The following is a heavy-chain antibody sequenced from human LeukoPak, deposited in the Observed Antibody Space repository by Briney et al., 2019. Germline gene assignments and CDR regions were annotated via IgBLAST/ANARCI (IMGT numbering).Heavy chain of an antibody. CDR1: GFTFSSYS. CDR2: ISSSSSYI. J-gene: IGHJ4*02. D-gene: IGHD2-2*01. CDR3: ARDLPPPPEEIVVVPAAIDY. Sequence: GGSLRLSCAASGFTFSSYSMNWVRQAPGKGLEWVSSISSSSSYIFYADSVKGRFTISRDNAKNSLYLQMNSLRAEDTAVYYCARDLPPPPEEIVVVPAAIDYWGQGTLVTVSS. V-gene: IGHV3-21*01.